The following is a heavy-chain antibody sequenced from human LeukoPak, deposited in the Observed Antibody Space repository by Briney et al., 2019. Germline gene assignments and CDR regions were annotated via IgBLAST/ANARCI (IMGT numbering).Heavy chain of an antibody. CDR2: ISSSGRTV. Sequence: GGSLRLSCVVSGFTFSDYYISWIRQAPGKGLEWISYISSSGRTVDQADSVKGRITISRDNAKNSVYLQMNSLRADDTAVYYCARGGGYDSFDYWGQGTEVTVSS. CDR3: ARGGGYDSFDY. D-gene: IGHD5-12*01. CDR1: GFTFSDYY. J-gene: IGHJ4*02. V-gene: IGHV3-11*01.